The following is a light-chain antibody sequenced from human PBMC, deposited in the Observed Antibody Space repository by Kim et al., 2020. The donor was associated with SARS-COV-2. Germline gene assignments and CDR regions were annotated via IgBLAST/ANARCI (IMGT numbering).Light chain of an antibody. CDR2: EAS. Sequence: EIVLTQSPATLSLSPGERATLSCRASQSVGSYLAWYQQKPGKAPRLLIFEASNRATGIPARFRGSGSGTDFTLTISSLEPEDFAVYYCQQRSNWPLTFGGGTKVDIK. CDR3: QQRSNWPLT. CDR1: QSVGSY. V-gene: IGKV3-11*01. J-gene: IGKJ4*01.